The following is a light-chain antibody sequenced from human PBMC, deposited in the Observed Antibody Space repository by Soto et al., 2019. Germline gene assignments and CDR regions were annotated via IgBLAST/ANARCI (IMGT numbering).Light chain of an antibody. CDR2: WVS. CDR3: QQSSNWPPEIT. J-gene: IGKJ5*01. Sequence: DIVMTQSPDSLAVSLGERATINCKSSQSVMFSSSNKNCLAWYQQKPGQPPKLLIYWVSTREYGVPDRFSGSGSGTDFALTISSLQAEDVAVYYCQQSSNWPPEITFGQGTRLEIK. CDR1: QSVMFSSSNKNC. V-gene: IGKV4-1*01.